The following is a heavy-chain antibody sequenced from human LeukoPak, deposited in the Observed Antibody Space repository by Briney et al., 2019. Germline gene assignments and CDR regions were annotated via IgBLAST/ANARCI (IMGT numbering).Heavy chain of an antibody. V-gene: IGHV4-61*01. CDR2: IYYTGST. CDR3: ARRGGSGRSFDY. CDR1: GGPVSSGTYY. D-gene: IGHD3-10*01. Sequence: SETLSLTCTVSGGPVSSGTYYWSWIRQPPGKGLEWIGYIYYTGSTNYNPSLKSRLTISVDTSKNQFSLRLSSVTAADTAVYYCARRGGSGRSFDYWGQGTLVTVSS. J-gene: IGHJ4*02.